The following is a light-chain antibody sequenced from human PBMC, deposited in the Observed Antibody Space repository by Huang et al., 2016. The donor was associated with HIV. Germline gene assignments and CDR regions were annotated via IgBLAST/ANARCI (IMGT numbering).Light chain of an antibody. CDR2: AAS. J-gene: IGKJ3*01. CDR1: QGISNY. CDR3: QKYNSAPRIT. Sequence: DIQMTQSPSSLSASVGDRVTITCRASQGISNYLAWSQQKPGKVPKLLIYAASTLQSGVPSRCSGSGSGTDFTLTISSLQPDDVATYYCQKYNSAPRITFGPGTKVDIK. V-gene: IGKV1-27*01.